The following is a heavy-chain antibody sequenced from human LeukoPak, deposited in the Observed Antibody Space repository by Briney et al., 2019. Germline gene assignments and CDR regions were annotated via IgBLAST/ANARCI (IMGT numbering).Heavy chain of an antibody. Sequence: GGSLRLSCAASGFTFSIHWMSWVRQAPGKGLEWLANINQDGSEKCYVDSVKGRFTISRDNAKNSLYLQINSLRAEDTAVYYCARPLPSYGDYVWYFDLWGRGTLVTVSS. CDR2: INQDGSEK. CDR1: GFTFSIHW. V-gene: IGHV3-7*05. D-gene: IGHD4-17*01. J-gene: IGHJ2*01. CDR3: ARPLPSYGDYVWYFDL.